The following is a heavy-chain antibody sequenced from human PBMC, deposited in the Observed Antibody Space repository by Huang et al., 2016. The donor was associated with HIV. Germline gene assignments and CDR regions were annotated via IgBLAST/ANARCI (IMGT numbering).Heavy chain of an antibody. CDR2: IRFDGNKK. D-gene: IGHD2-8*01. J-gene: IGHJ4*02. CDR3: AKGGAGYHNGPEY. CDR1: GFTFSTFG. V-gene: IGHV3-30*02. Sequence: QVRLVESGGGVVQPGGSLTLSCEASGFTFSTFGMHWVRPAQGKGLEWVAYIRFDGNKKVYEESLKGRFTIFRENSKNTVYLEMNSLTGEDTAMYFCAKGGAGYHNGPEYWGQGTQVIVS.